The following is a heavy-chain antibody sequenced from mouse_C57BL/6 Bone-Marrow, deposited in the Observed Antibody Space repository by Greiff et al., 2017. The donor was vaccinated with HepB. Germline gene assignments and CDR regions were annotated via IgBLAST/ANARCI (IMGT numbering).Heavy chain of an antibody. J-gene: IGHJ3*01. CDR2: IHPSDSDT. CDR1: GYTFTSYW. CDR3: AMGGDDRTWFAY. V-gene: IGHV1-74*01. D-gene: IGHD2-2*01. Sequence: QVQLQQHGAELVKPGASVKVSCKVSGYTFTSYWMHWVKQRPGQGLEWIGRIHPSDSDTNYNQKFKGKATLTVDKSSSTAYMQLSSLTSEDSAVYYCAMGGDDRTWFAYWGQGALVTVSA.